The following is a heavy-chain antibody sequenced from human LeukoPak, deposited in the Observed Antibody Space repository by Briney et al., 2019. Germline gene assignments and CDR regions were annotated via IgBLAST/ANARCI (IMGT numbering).Heavy chain of an antibody. J-gene: IGHJ4*02. V-gene: IGHV3-33*01. Sequence: GGSLRLSCAASGFTFSSYGMHWVRQAPGRGLEWVAVIWYDGNNKYYADSVKGRFTISRDNSKNTLYLQMNSLRAEDTAVYYCARDSSSTSSFDYWGQGTLVTVSS. CDR3: ARDSSSTSSFDY. D-gene: IGHD2-2*01. CDR2: IWYDGNNK. CDR1: GFTFSSYG.